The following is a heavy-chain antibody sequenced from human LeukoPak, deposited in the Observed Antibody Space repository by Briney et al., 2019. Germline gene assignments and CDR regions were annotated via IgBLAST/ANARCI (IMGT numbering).Heavy chain of an antibody. V-gene: IGHV3-64D*06. D-gene: IGHD2-15*01. CDR2: ISSNGGST. CDR1: GFTFSSYA. Sequence: GGSLRLSCSASGFTFSSYAMHWVRQAPGKGLEYASAISSNGGSTYYADSVKGRFTISRDNSKNTLYLQMSSLRAEDTAVYYCVKEGERYRSGGSCYSGAFDIWGQGTMVTVSS. J-gene: IGHJ3*02. CDR3: VKEGERYRSGGSCYSGAFDI.